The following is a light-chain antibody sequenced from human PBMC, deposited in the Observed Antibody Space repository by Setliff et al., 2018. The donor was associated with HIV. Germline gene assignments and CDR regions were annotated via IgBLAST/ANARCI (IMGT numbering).Light chain of an antibody. Sequence: QSVLTQPPSASGSPGQSVTISCTGTSSDVGRYNYVSWYQQHPGKAPKLMIYDVSNRPSGVSRRFSGSKSGNTASLAISGLQAEDEAAYYCSSYTGSSTLEVFGTGTKVTVL. V-gene: IGLV2-14*03. CDR2: DVS. J-gene: IGLJ1*01. CDR1: SSDVGRYNY. CDR3: SSYTGSSTLEV.